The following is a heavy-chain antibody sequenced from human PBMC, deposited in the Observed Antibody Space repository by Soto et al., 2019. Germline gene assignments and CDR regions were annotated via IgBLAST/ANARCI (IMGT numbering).Heavy chain of an antibody. J-gene: IGHJ5*02. CDR3: ARMTRPYSNYINWFDP. V-gene: IGHV3-48*01. D-gene: IGHD4-4*01. Sequence: HPGGSLRLSCATSGFILSDCAMNWVRQAPGKGLEWVSYISSSSSVIDYADSVKGRFTVSRDNAKNSLYLQMNSLRAEDTAVYYCARMTRPYSNYINWFDPWGQGTLVTVSS. CDR2: ISSSSSVI. CDR1: GFILSDCA.